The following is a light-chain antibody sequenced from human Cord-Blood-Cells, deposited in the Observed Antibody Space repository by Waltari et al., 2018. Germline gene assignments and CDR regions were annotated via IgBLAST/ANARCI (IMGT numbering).Light chain of an antibody. CDR1: QSLSSY. Sequence: DIQMTQSPSSLSASVGDRVTITCRASQSLSSYLNWYQQKPGKAPKLLIYAASSLQSGVPSMFSCSGSGTDFTLTISSLQPEDFATYYCQQSYSTPRTFGQGTKVEIK. J-gene: IGKJ1*01. CDR2: AAS. CDR3: QQSYSTPRT. V-gene: IGKV1-39*01.